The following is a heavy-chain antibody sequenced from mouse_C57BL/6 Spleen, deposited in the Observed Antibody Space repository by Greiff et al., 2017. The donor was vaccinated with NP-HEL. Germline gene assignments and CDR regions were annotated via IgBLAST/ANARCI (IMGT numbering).Heavy chain of an antibody. J-gene: IGHJ4*01. CDR3: ARGGKTPLYAIDY. CDR1: GFNIKDYY. Sequence: VQLQQSGAELVKPGASVKLSCTASGFNIKDYYMHWVKQRPEQGLEWIVSIDPEDGETKYAPKFQGKATITADTASNTAYLQLSSLTSEDTAVYYCARGGKTPLYAIDYWGQGTSVTVSS. V-gene: IGHV14-2*01. CDR2: IDPEDGET. D-gene: IGHD2-1*01.